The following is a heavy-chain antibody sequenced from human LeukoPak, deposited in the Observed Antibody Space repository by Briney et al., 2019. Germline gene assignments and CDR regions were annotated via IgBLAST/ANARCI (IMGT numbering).Heavy chain of an antibody. CDR1: GFTFSSYG. Sequence: PGGSLRPSCAASGFTFSSYGMHWVRQAPGKGLEWVAVISYDGSNKYYADSVKGRFTISRDNSKNTLYLQMNSLRAEDTAVYYCAKDRVGGILTGYIDYWGQGTLVTVSS. D-gene: IGHD3-9*01. CDR2: ISYDGSNK. V-gene: IGHV3-30*18. CDR3: AKDRVGGILTGYIDY. J-gene: IGHJ4*02.